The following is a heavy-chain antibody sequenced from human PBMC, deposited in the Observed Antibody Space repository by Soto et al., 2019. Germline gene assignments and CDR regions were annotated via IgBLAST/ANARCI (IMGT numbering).Heavy chain of an antibody. CDR1: GFTFSSYG. D-gene: IGHD2-15*01. J-gene: IGHJ4*02. CDR3: ARARADLLDY. Sequence: QVQLVESGGGVVQPGRSLRLSCAASGFTFSSYGMHWVRQAPGKGLEWVAGIWYDGSNKYYADSVKGRFTISRDNSKNTLYLQMNSLRAEDTAVYYCARARADLLDYWGQGTLVTVSS. CDR2: IWYDGSNK. V-gene: IGHV3-33*01.